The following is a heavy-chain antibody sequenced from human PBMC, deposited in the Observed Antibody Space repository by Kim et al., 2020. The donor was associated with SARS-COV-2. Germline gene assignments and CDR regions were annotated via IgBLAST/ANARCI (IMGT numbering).Heavy chain of an antibody. CDR3: ARAYSSGWSVLDYYYYYGMDV. V-gene: IGHV5-10-1*01. CDR1: GYSFTSYW. J-gene: IGHJ6*02. CDR2: IDPSDSYT. Sequence: GESLKISCKGSGYSFTSYWISWVRQMPGKGLEWMGRIDPSDSYTNYSPSFQGHVTISADKSISTAYLQWSSLKASDTAMYYCARAYSSGWSVLDYYYYYGMDVWGQGNTVTVSS. D-gene: IGHD6-19*01.